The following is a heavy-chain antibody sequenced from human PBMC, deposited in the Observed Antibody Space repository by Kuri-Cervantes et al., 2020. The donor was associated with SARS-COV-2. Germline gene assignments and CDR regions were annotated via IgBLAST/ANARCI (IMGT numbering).Heavy chain of an antibody. V-gene: IGHV3-30-3*01. J-gene: IGHJ4*02. CDR3: ARDRVGVHDC. Sequence: GESLKISCAASGFTFSSCAMHWVRLAPGKGLEWVAFISYDGNTTYYADSVKGRFTISRDNSRNSLFLQMNSLRTEDTAIYYCARDRVGVHDCWGQGTLVTVSS. CDR2: ISYDGNTT. D-gene: IGHD2-21*01. CDR1: GFTFSSCA.